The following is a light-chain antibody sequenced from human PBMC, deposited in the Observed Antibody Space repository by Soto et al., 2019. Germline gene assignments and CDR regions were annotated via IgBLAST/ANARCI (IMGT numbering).Light chain of an antibody. CDR2: GAT. CDR3: QQTYTAPRT. Sequence: DIQMTPSPSYLPTSVGDRVTITCRASQNIYNYVTWYQQKPGKAPRLLVFGATRVQNGIPSRFSGTGSETDFTLTINDVQPEDFATYFCQQTYTAPRTFGQGTTLEI. CDR1: QNIYNY. V-gene: IGKV1-39*01. J-gene: IGKJ2*01.